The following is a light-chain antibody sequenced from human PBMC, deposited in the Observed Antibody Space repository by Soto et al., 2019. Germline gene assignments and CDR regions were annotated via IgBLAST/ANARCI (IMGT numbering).Light chain of an antibody. V-gene: IGKV3-20*01. CDR3: QQYGRSPPT. J-gene: IGKJ1*01. CDR2: GAS. CDR1: QSISSN. Sequence: EIVLTQSPGTLSLSPGERATLSCRASQSISSNLAWYQQKPGQAPRLLIYGASSRATGIPDRFSGSGSGTDFTLTISRLEPEDYAVYYCQQYGRSPPTFGQGTKVDIK.